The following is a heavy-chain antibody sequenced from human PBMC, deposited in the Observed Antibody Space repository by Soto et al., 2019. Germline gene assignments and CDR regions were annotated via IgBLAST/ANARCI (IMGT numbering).Heavy chain of an antibody. CDR2: ISWNSGSI. CDR3: AKGVVATIVGSWFDP. D-gene: IGHD5-12*01. V-gene: IGHV3-9*01. Sequence: EVQLVESGGGLVQPGRSLRLSCAASGFTFDDYAMHWVRQAPGKGLEWVSGISWNSGSIGYADSVKGRFTISRDNAKNSLYLQMNSLRAEDTALYYCAKGVVATIVGSWFDPWGQGTLVTVSS. J-gene: IGHJ5*02. CDR1: GFTFDDYA.